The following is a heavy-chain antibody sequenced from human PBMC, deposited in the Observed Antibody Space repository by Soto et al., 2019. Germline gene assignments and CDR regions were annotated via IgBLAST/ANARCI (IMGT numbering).Heavy chain of an antibody. Sequence: GGSLRLSCAASGFTFSSYGMHWVRQAPGKGLEWVAVISYDGSNKYYADSVKGRFTISRDNSKNTLYLQMNSLRAEDTAVYYCAKDPYDSSGYYPSWGQGTLVTVSS. D-gene: IGHD3-22*01. J-gene: IGHJ4*02. CDR3: AKDPYDSSGYYPS. CDR1: GFTFSSYG. V-gene: IGHV3-30*18. CDR2: ISYDGSNK.